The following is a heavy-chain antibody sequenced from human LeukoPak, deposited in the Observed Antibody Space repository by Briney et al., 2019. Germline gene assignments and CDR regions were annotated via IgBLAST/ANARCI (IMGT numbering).Heavy chain of an antibody. CDR2: ISAYNGDT. D-gene: IGHD3-22*01. Sequence: GASVKVSCKASGYTFTSYSISWVRQAPGQGPEWMGWISAYNGDTNYAQNLQGRVTMTRDTSTSTAYMELRSLGSDDTAVYYCARVMKSFYYYDTKGENAFDIWGQGTMVTVSS. J-gene: IGHJ3*02. CDR1: GYTFTSYS. CDR3: ARVMKSFYYYDTKGENAFDI. V-gene: IGHV1-18*01.